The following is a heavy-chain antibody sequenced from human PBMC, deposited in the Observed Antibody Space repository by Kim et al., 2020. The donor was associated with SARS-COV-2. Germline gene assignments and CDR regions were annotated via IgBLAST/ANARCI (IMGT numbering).Heavy chain of an antibody. CDR1: GFTFTYYG. CDR2: IRHDGSKE. D-gene: IGHD3-22*01. J-gene: IGHJ1*01. CDR3: APLAFYDNSGRAGYCHR. Sequence: GGSLRLSCAASGFTFTYYGMNWVRQAPGKGLEWVAAIRHDGSKEYYAESVKGRFTISRDNSKNTLYLQMNSLRTEDTAVYYCAPLAFYDNSGRAGYCHRGGKGTRLRVSS. V-gene: IGHV3-30*02.